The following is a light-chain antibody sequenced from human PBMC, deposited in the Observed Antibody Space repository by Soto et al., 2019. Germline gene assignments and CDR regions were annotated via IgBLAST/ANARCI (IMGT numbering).Light chain of an antibody. CDR1: QSISSW. Sequence: DIQMTQSPSTLSASVGDRVTITCRASQSISSWLAGYQQRPGKAPKLLIYTASSLESGVPSRFSGSGSGTEITLTSSSLQPDDFASYYCQQYDLSPWTFGQGPKVEI. CDR2: TAS. V-gene: IGKV1-5*03. CDR3: QQYDLSPWT. J-gene: IGKJ1*01.